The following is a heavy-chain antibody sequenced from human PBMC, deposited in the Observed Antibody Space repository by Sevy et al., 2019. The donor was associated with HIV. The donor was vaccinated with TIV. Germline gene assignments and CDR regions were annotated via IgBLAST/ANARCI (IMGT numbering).Heavy chain of an antibody. CDR1: GYTFTGYY. Sequence: ASVKVSCKASGYTFTGYYMHWVRQAPGQGLEWMGWINPNSGGTNYAQKFQGRVTMTRDTSISTAYMELSRLRSDDTAVYYCAREQRSSSWGLRSGGFDPWGQGTLVTVSS. J-gene: IGHJ5*02. CDR2: INPNSGGT. CDR3: AREQRSSSWGLRSGGFDP. D-gene: IGHD6-13*01. V-gene: IGHV1-2*02.